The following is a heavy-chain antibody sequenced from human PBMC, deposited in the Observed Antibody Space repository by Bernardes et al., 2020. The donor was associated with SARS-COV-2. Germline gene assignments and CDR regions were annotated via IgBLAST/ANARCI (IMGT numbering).Heavy chain of an antibody. CDR1: GFTFSSYA. CDR2: LSGGGDTT. V-gene: IGHV3-23*01. J-gene: IGHJ6*02. D-gene: IGHD2-8*01. Sequence: GGSLRLSCAASGFTFSSYAMNWVRQAPGKGLEWVSGLSGGGDTTYYAESVRGRFTISRDNSKNTLYLQMNSLRAEDTAAYYCVKDGLITYGMDVWGQGTTVTVSS. CDR3: VKDGLITYGMDV.